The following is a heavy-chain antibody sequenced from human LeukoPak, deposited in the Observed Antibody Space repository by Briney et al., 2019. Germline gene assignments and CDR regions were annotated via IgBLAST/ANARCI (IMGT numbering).Heavy chain of an antibody. V-gene: IGHV4-59*08. Sequence: PSETLSLTCTVSGGYISNNYWSWIRQPPGKGLEGIGYIYYSGSTNYNPSLKSRVTISVDTSKNQFSLKLSSVTATDTAVYYCARHPGNDFGDYETDWGQGTLVTVSS. CDR2: IYYSGST. CDR1: GGYISNNY. J-gene: IGHJ4*02. D-gene: IGHD4-17*01. CDR3: ARHPGNDFGDYETD.